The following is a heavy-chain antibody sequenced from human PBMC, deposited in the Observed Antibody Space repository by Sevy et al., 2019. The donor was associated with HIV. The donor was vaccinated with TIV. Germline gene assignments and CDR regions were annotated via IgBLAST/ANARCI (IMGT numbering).Heavy chain of an antibody. V-gene: IGHV6-1*01. CDR3: ARDGLTYGGMDV. Sequence: QSQTLSLTCAISGGSVSSNNAAWNWIRQSPSRGLEWLGRTFYRSNWYNDYAVSMKGRITINPDTSKNQLSLQLTSVTPEDTAVYYCARDGLTYGGMDVWGQGTTVTVSS. CDR2: TFYRSNWYN. D-gene: IGHD1-20*01. J-gene: IGHJ6*02. CDR1: GGSVSSNNAA.